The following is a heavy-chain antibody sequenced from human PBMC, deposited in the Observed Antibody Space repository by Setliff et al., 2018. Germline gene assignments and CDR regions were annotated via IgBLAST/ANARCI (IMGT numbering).Heavy chain of an antibody. CDR2: MYYGGST. J-gene: IGHJ4*02. Sequence: NPSETLSLTCSVSDGSISSDDYYWAWIRQPPGKGLEWIGSMYYGGSTSYHSPFRSRVTISVDTSKNQFSLKLSSVTGADTAVYYCARRQYYDSSGYYYEPPLPFDYWGQGTLVTVSS. CDR1: DGSISSDDYY. D-gene: IGHD3-22*01. CDR3: ARRQYYDSSGYYYEPPLPFDY. V-gene: IGHV4-39*01.